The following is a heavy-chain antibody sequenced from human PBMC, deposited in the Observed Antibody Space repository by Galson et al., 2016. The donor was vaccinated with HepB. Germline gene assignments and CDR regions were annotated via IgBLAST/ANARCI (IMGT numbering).Heavy chain of an antibody. Sequence: SVKVSCKASGYSFSSYGISWVRQAPRQGLEWMGWTSGYSGSTDYAQKIRGRVTMSRDTSTSTAYMELRSLRSDDPAVYYCARISHKYYYYYMDVWGKGTPVTVSS. CDR3: ARISHKYYYYYMDV. CDR2: TSGYSGST. V-gene: IGHV1-18*04. CDR1: GYSFSSYG. J-gene: IGHJ6*03.